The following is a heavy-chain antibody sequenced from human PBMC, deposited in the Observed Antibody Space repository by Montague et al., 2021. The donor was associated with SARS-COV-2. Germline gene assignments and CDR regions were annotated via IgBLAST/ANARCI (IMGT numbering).Heavy chain of an antibody. D-gene: IGHD3-9*01. Sequence: SLRLSCAASGFTFSNSPLSWVRQAPGKGLDWVSVIHSAGRGTYYSDSVQGRFTISRDNLKNTVYLQMNSLRDVETALYYCAKVGDILAGYSLINLDAWGQGTLVVVSS. V-gene: IGHV3-23*03. CDR3: AKVGDILAGYSLINLDA. CDR1: GFTFSNSP. J-gene: IGHJ5*02. CDR2: IHSAGRGT.